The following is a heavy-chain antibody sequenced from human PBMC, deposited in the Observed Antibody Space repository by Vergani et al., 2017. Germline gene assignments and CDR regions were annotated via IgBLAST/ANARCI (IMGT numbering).Heavy chain of an antibody. CDR2: IGTAGDT. Sequence: EVQLLESGGGLAQPGGSLRLSCAASGFTFSTYDMHWVRQATGEGLEWVSAIGTAGDTYYPGSVKGRFTISRENAKNSLYLQMNGLRAGDTAVYYCARRDSSSPALDYWGQGTLVTVSS. CDR1: GFTFSTYD. V-gene: IGHV3-13*01. D-gene: IGHD6-6*01. CDR3: ARRDSSSPALDY. J-gene: IGHJ4*02.